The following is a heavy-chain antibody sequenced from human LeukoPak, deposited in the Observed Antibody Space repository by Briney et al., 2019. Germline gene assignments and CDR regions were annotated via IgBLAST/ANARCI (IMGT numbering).Heavy chain of an antibody. CDR1: GGTFSSYA. CDR3: ARGGIMTAEESFDY. J-gene: IGHJ4*02. Sequence: GASEKVSCKASGGTFSSYAISWVRQAPGQGLEWMGGIIPIFGTANYAQKFQGRVTITADKSTSTAYMELSSLRSEDTAVYYCARGGIMTAEESFDYWGQGTLVTVSS. V-gene: IGHV1-69*06. D-gene: IGHD3-10*01. CDR2: IIPIFGTA.